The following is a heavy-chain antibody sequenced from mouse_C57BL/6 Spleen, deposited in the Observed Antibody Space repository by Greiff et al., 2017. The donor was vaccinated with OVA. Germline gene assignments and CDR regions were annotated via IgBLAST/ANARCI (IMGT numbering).Heavy chain of an antibody. Sequence: EVKLQESGPGLVKPSQSLSLTCSVTGYSITSGYYWNWIRQFPGNKLEWMGYISYDGSNNYNPSLKNRISITRDTSKNQFFLKLNSVTTEDTATYYCARDHDSFAYWGQGTLVTVSA. J-gene: IGHJ3*01. D-gene: IGHD2-4*01. V-gene: IGHV3-6*01. CDR3: ARDHDSFAY. CDR1: GYSITSGYY. CDR2: ISYDGSN.